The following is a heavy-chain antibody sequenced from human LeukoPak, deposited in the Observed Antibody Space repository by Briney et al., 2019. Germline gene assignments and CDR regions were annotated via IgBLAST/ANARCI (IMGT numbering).Heavy chain of an antibody. CDR2: ISAHTGKK. CDR3: ARPYGDYVGTWLDP. J-gene: IGHJ5*02. D-gene: IGHD4-17*01. V-gene: IGHV1-18*01. Sequence: GASVKVSCKASGYTFTHYGMTWVRQAPGQGVEWMGRISAHTGKKIYAQQFQARLTMTTDTSTSTVYMELRSLTSDDTAVYYCARPYGDYVGTWLDPWGQGTLVTVSS. CDR1: GYTFTHYG.